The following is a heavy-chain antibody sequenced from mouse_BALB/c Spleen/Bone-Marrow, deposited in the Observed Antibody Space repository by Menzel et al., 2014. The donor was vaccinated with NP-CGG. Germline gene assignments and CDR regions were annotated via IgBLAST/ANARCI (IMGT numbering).Heavy chain of an antibody. D-gene: IGHD2-10*02. CDR2: INPDSSTI. V-gene: IGHV4-1*02. J-gene: IGHJ3*01. CDR3: ARAKYGNPWFAY. Sequence: EVQGVESGGGLVQPGGSLKLSCAASGLDFSRYWMNWVRQAPGNGLEWIGEINPDSSTINYTPSLKDKFIISRDNAKNTLYLQMNKVRSEDTALYYCARAKYGNPWFAYWGQGTLVTVSA. CDR1: GLDFSRYW.